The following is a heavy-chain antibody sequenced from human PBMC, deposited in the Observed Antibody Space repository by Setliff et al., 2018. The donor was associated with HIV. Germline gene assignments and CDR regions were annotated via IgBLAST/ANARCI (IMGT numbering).Heavy chain of an antibody. CDR2: IYTSGSA. J-gene: IGHJ1*01. V-gene: IGHV4-61*09. CDR1: GGSITSGRYY. CDR3: ARDSDAPYFQH. Sequence: SETLSLTCTVSGGSITSGRYYWSWIRQPAGKGLEWIGHIYTSGSANYNPSLKSRVTISLDTSNNQFSLRLSSVTAADTAVYYCARDSDAPYFQHWGQGTLVTVSS.